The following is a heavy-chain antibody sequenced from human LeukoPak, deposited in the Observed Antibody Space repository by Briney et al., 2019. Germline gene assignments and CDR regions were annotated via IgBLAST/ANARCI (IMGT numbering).Heavy chain of an antibody. CDR1: GFTFDDYG. Sequence: PGGSLRLSCAASGFTFDDYGMSWVRQAPGKGLEWVSGINWNGGNTVYADSVKGRFTISRDNAKNSLYLQMNSLRAEDTALYYCARAYSGYENYYYYYYMDVWGKGTTVTVSS. V-gene: IGHV3-20*04. CDR2: INWNGGNT. D-gene: IGHD5-12*01. J-gene: IGHJ6*03. CDR3: ARAYSGYENYYYYYYMDV.